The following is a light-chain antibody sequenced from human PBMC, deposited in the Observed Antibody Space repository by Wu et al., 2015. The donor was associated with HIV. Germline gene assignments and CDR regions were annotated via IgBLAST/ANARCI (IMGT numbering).Light chain of an antibody. Sequence: DIQMTQSPSTLSASVGDRVTITCRASQSISSYLNWYQQKPGKAPKLLIYAASSLQSGVPSRFSGSGSGTDFTLTISSLQSEDFATYYCQQTYSTHVTFGGGTKVEIK. CDR3: QQTYSTHVT. V-gene: IGKV1-39*01. J-gene: IGKJ4*01. CDR1: QSISSY. CDR2: AAS.